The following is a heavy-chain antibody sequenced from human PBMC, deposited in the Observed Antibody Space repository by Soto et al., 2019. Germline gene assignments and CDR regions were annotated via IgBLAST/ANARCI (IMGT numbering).Heavy chain of an antibody. V-gene: IGHV1-18*01. Sequence: ASVKVSCKASGYTFTSYGISWVRQAAGQGLDWMGWISAYNGNTNYAQKLRGRVTMTTDTSTSTASIGLRSLRTDNPTVYYCARDPINGYDSSGNSRPSHYWGQGTLGTVSS. J-gene: IGHJ4*02. D-gene: IGHD3-22*01. CDR1: GYTFTSYG. CDR3: ARDPINGYDSSGNSRPSHY. CDR2: ISAYNGNT.